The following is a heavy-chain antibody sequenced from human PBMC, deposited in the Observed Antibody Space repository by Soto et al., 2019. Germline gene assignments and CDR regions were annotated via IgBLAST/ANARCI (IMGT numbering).Heavy chain of an antibody. CDR3: AREGKHYYDSSGYLNPVDY. D-gene: IGHD3-22*01. Sequence: PSETLSLTCTFSVGSISSSSYYWGWIRQPPGKGLEWIGSIYYSGSTYYNPSLKSRVTISVDTSKNQFSLKLSSVTAADTAVYYCAREGKHYYDSSGYLNPVDYWGQGTLVTVSS. V-gene: IGHV4-39*01. J-gene: IGHJ4*02. CDR2: IYYSGST. CDR1: VGSISSSSYY.